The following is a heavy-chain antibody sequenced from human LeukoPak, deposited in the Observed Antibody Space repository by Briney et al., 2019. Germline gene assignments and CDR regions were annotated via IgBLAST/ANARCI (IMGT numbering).Heavy chain of an antibody. V-gene: IGHV3-7*01. D-gene: IGHD6-19*01. Sequence: PGGALRLSCAASGFTFRSYWMSWVRQAPGKGLEWVANIKQDGSEKYYVDSVRGRFTISRDNARNSVYLQISGLRAEDTAVYYCARPFREWAVAGLDAFDIWGQGTMVTVSS. CDR2: IKQDGSEK. J-gene: IGHJ3*02. CDR3: ARPFREWAVAGLDAFDI. CDR1: GFTFRSYW.